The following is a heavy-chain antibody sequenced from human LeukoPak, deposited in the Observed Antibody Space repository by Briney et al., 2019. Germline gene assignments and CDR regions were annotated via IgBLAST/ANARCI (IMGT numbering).Heavy chain of an antibody. J-gene: IGHJ4*02. D-gene: IGHD5/OR15-5a*01. Sequence: GGSLRLSCAASGFTFSSYWMHWVRQPLGKGLVWVSRINGDGSSRIYADSVKGRFTIPRDNAKNTVYLQMTSLRAEDTAVYYCARDQAVGSTRDSWGQGTLVTVSS. CDR3: ARDQAVGSTRDS. CDR2: INGDGSSR. V-gene: IGHV3-74*01. CDR1: GFTFSSYW.